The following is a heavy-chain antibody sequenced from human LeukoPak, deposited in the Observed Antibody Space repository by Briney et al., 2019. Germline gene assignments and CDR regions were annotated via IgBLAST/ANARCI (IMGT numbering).Heavy chain of an antibody. J-gene: IGHJ3*02. CDR2: SYYSGST. CDR3: ARVLVEMAAVWRDDVFDI. Sequence: PSETLSLTCTVSGGSISSSSYYWGWIRQPPGKGLEWIGSSYYSGSTYYNPSLKSRVAISVDTSKNQFALKVNSVTAADTAVYYCARVLVEMAAVWRDDVFDIWGQGTMVTVSS. V-gene: IGHV4-39*06. CDR1: GGSISSSSYY. D-gene: IGHD5-24*01.